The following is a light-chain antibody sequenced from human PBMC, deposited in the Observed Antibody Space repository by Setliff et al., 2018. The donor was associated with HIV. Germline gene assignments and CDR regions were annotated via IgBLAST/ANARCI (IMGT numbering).Light chain of an antibody. CDR2: EVS. CDR3: SSYTASSTLYV. CDR1: SSDVGAYDY. J-gene: IGLJ1*01. V-gene: IGLV2-14*03. Sequence: QSVPTQPASVSGSPGQSIAISCTGTSSDVGAYDYVSWYQQHPGKAPKLIIYEVSYRPSGVSHRFSASKSGNTASLTISGLQAEDEADYFCSSYTASSTLYVFGTGTKVTVL.